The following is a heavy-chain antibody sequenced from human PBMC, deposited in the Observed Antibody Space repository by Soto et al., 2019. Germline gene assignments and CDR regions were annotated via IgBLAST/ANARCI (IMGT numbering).Heavy chain of an antibody. J-gene: IGHJ4*02. Sequence: GGSLRLSCAASGLTFSSYWMSWVRQAPGKGLEWVANIKQDGSEKYYVDSVKGRFTISRDNAKNSLYLQMNSLRAEDTAVYYCASVKGSSYWGQGTLVTVSS. CDR1: GLTFSSYW. CDR3: ASVKGSSY. CDR2: IKQDGSEK. D-gene: IGHD3-10*01. V-gene: IGHV3-7*03.